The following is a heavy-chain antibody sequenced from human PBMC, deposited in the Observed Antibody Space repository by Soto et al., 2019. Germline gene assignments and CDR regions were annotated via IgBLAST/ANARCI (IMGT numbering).Heavy chain of an antibody. CDR1: GFTFSSYS. Sequence: EVQLVESGGGLVKPGGSLSLSCAASGFTFSSYSMNWFRQASGKGLEWVSSISSSSSYIYYADSVKGRFTISRDNAKNSLYLQMNSLRAEDTAVYYCARGVGGSDSWYFDYWGQGTLVTVSS. V-gene: IGHV3-21*01. CDR2: ISSSSSYI. CDR3: ARGVGGSDSWYFDY. D-gene: IGHD2-15*01. J-gene: IGHJ4*02.